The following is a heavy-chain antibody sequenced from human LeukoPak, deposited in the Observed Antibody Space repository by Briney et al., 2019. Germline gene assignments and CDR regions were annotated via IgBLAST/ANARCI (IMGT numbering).Heavy chain of an antibody. CDR1: GYTFTSYY. D-gene: IGHD6-6*01. V-gene: IGHV1-2*06. J-gene: IGHJ2*01. CDR3: ARYPLDHWYFDL. Sequence: ASVKVSCKASGYTFTSYYMHWVRQAPGQGLEWMGRINPNSGGTNYAQKFQGRVTMTRDTSISTAYMELSRLRSDDTAVYYCARYPLDHWYFDLWGRGTLVTVSS. CDR2: INPNSGGT.